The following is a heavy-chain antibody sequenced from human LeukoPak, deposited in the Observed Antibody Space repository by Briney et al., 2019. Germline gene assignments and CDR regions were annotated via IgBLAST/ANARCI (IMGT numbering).Heavy chain of an antibody. Sequence: GASVKVSCKASGYTFTGYYMHWVRQAPGQGLECMGWINPNSGGTNYAQKFQGRVTMTRDTSISTAYMELSRLRSDDTAVYYCARDPDGDYAYNWFDPWGQGTLVTVSS. CDR1: GYTFTGYY. V-gene: IGHV1-2*02. J-gene: IGHJ5*02. CDR2: INPNSGGT. D-gene: IGHD4-17*01. CDR3: ARDPDGDYAYNWFDP.